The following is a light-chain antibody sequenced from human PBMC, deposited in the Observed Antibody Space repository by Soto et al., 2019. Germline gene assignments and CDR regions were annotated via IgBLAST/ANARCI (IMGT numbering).Light chain of an antibody. CDR1: QGIRSY. Sequence: AIRMTQSPSSLSASTGDRVTITCRASQGIRSYLAWYQQKPGKAPKLLIYAASTLQSGVPSRFRGSGSGTDFTLTISCLQSEDFATYYCQQYYSYPRMFGQGTKVDIK. CDR2: AAS. J-gene: IGKJ1*01. V-gene: IGKV1-8*01. CDR3: QQYYSYPRM.